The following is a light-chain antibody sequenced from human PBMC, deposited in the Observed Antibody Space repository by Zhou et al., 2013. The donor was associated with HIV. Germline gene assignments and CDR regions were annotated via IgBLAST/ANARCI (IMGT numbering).Light chain of an antibody. V-gene: IGKV3-11*01. Sequence: EIVLTQSPVTLSLSPGERATLSCRASQSLSSYLAWYQQKPGQAPRLLIHDATNRATGIPARFSGSGSGTDFTLTISSLEPEDFAVYYCQQRIKWPITFGQGTRLEIK. J-gene: IGKJ5*01. CDR1: QSLSSY. CDR3: QQRIKWPIT. CDR2: DAT.